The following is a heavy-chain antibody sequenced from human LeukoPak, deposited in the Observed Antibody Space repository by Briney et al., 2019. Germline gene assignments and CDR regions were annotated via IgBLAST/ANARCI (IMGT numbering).Heavy chain of an antibody. J-gene: IGHJ4*02. CDR3: AREIPLRALDY. Sequence: SETLSLTCTVSGGSISSSSYYWGWIRQPPGKGLEWIGSIYHSGSTYYNPSLKSRVTISVDTSKNQFSLKLSSVTAADTAVYYCAREIPLRALDYWGQGTLVTVSS. CDR2: IYHSGST. CDR1: GGSISSSSYY. V-gene: IGHV4-39*02. D-gene: IGHD3-10*01.